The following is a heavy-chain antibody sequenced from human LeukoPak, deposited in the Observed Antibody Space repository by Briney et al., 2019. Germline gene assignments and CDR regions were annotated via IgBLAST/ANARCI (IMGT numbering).Heavy chain of an antibody. CDR1: GGSISSSSFY. V-gene: IGHV4-39*01. Sequence: SETLSLTCTVSGGSISSSSFYWVWIRQPPGKGLEWIGIIYYSGTTYYNPSLKSRVTISVDTSKNQFSLELSSVTAADTAVYYCASRRLKWYFDFWGRGALVTVSS. CDR2: IYYSGTT. CDR3: ASRRLKWYFDF. D-gene: IGHD2-21*02. J-gene: IGHJ2*01.